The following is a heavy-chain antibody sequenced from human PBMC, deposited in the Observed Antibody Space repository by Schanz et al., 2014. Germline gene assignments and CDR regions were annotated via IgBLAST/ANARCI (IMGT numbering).Heavy chain of an antibody. V-gene: IGHV3-72*01. Sequence: PGGSLRLSCAASGFTFSDHYMDWVRQAPGKGLEWVGRITNKPNNYNTEYAASVKGRFTISRDDSRNSLYLQMNSLRAEDTAVYYCAKAGSGWSTAGYYYWGQGTLVAVSS. D-gene: IGHD6-19*01. CDR2: ITNKPNNYNT. J-gene: IGHJ4*02. CDR3: AKAGSGWSTAGYYY. CDR1: GFTFSDHY.